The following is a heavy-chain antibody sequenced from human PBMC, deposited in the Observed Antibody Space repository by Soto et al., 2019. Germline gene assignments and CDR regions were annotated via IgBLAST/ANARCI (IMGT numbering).Heavy chain of an antibody. CDR3: ARGTTVTTRYYYGMDV. D-gene: IGHD4-17*01. V-gene: IGHV1-69*13. J-gene: IGHJ6*02. CDR2: IIPIFGTA. Sequence: ASVKVSCKASGGTFSSYAISWVRRAPGQGLEWMGGIIPIFGTANYAQKFQGRVTITADESTSTAYMELSSLRSEDTAVYYCARGTTVTTRYYYGMDVWGQGTTVTVSS. CDR1: GGTFSSYA.